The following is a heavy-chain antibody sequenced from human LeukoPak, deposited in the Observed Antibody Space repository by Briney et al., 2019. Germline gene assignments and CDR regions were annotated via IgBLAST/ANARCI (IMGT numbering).Heavy chain of an antibody. CDR1: GFTFSSYA. J-gene: IGHJ6*02. CDR3: AQVPYYYDSSGYYYGMDV. D-gene: IGHD3-22*01. Sequence: GGSLRLSCAASGFTFSSYAMSWVRQAPGKGLEWVSAISGSGGSTYYADSVKGRFTISRDNSKNTLYLQMNSLRAEDTAVYCCAQVPYYYDSSGYYYGMDVWGQGTTVTVSS. CDR2: ISGSGGST. V-gene: IGHV3-23*01.